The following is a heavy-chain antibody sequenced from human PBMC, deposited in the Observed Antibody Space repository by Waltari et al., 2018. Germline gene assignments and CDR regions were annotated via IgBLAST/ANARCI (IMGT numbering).Heavy chain of an antibody. Sequence: EVQLVESGGGLAQPGGSLRLSCVASGFTFSSYWMHWVRQAPGKGLVGVSRINSDGSTTNYADSVKGRFTISRDNAKNTLYLQMNSLRVEDTAVYYCAKGGGWLQDYWGQGTLVTVSS. CDR1: GFTFSSYW. CDR2: INSDGSTT. CDR3: AKGGGWLQDY. J-gene: IGHJ4*02. D-gene: IGHD5-12*01. V-gene: IGHV3-74*01.